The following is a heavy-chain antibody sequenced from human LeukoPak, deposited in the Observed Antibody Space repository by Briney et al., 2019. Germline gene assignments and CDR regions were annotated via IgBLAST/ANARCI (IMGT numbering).Heavy chain of an antibody. V-gene: IGHV4-4*09. CDR3: ARRRIGEYYFDY. Sequence: SETLSLTCTVSGGSISSYYWSWIRQPPGKGLEWIGYIYTSGSTNYNPSLKSRVTISVDTSKNQFSLKLSPVTAADTAVYYCARRRIGEYYFDYWGQGTLVTVSS. CDR2: IYTSGST. J-gene: IGHJ4*02. D-gene: IGHD3-10*01. CDR1: GGSISSYY.